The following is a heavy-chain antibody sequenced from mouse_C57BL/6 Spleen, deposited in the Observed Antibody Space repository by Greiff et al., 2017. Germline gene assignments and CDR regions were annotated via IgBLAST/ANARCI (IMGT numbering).Heavy chain of an antibody. D-gene: IGHD4-1*01. Sequence: QVQLKQPGAELVKPGASVKLSCKASGYTFTSYWMHWVKQRPGQGLEWIGMIHPNSGSTNYNEKFKSKATLTVDKSSSTAYMQLSSLTSEDSAVYYCARGANWDVPYYAMDYWGQGTSVTVSS. CDR3: ARGANWDVPYYAMDY. CDR2: IHPNSGST. J-gene: IGHJ4*01. V-gene: IGHV1-64*01. CDR1: GYTFTSYW.